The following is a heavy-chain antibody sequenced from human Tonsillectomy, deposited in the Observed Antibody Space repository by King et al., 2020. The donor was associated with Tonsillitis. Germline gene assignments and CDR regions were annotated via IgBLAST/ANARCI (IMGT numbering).Heavy chain of an antibody. J-gene: IGHJ4*02. Sequence: VQLVESGGGLVQPGGSLRLSCAASGFTFSSFWMHWVRQAPGKGLVWISRINSDGSTTAYADSVKGRSTISRDNAKNTLYLQMNSLRAEDTAVYYCARVLTYYDSSAYAYWGQGTLVTVSS. V-gene: IGHV3-74*01. CDR2: INSDGSTT. CDR1: GFTFSSFW. D-gene: IGHD3-22*01. CDR3: ARVLTYYDSSAYAY.